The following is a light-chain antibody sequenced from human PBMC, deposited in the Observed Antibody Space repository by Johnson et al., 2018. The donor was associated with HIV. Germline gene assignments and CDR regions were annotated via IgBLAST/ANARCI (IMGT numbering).Light chain of an antibody. J-gene: IGLJ1*01. CDR3: GTWDSSLIAYV. V-gene: IGLV1-51*01. Sequence: QSVLTQPPSVSAAPGQKVTISCSGSSSNIGNNYVSWSQQLPGTAPKLLIYDTNTRPSGIPDRFSASTSATSAPLGITCLPPGDAADYYCGTWDSSLIAYVFGTGTKVTVI. CDR2: DTN. CDR1: SSNIGNNY.